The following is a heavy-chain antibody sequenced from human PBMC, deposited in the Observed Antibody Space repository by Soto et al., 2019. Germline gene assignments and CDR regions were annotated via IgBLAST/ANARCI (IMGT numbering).Heavy chain of an antibody. CDR1: GGSFSGYY. Sequence: SETLSLTCAVYGGSFSGYYWSWIRQPPGKGLEWIGEINHSRSTNYNPSLKSRVTMSVHTSKNQFSLKLSSVTAADTAVYYCARATYYDFWSGYYDYWGQGTLVTVSS. CDR2: INHSRST. J-gene: IGHJ4*02. CDR3: ARATYYDFWSGYYDY. D-gene: IGHD3-3*01. V-gene: IGHV4-34*01.